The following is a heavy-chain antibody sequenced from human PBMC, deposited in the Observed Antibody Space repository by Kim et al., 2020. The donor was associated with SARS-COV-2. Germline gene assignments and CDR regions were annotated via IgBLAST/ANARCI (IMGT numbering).Heavy chain of an antibody. CDR1: GGSFSGYY. CDR2: INHSGST. J-gene: IGHJ4*02. Sequence: SETLSLTCAVYGGSFSGYYWSWIRQPPGKGLEWIGEINHSGSTNYNPSLKSRVTISVDTSKNQFSLKLSSVTAADTAVYYCARGRGITIFGVVIRGPPFDYWGQGTLVTVSS. CDR3: ARGRGITIFGVVIRGPPFDY. D-gene: IGHD3-3*01. V-gene: IGHV4-34*01.